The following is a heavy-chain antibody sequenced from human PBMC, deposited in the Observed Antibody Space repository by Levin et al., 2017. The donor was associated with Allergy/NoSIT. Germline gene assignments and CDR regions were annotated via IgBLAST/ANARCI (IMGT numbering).Heavy chain of an antibody. CDR2: ISSSSTYI. V-gene: IGHV3-21*01. CDR3: ARVIGGGATTMFDY. D-gene: IGHD1-26*01. Sequence: SGGSLRLSCAASGFTFSSYSMNWVRQAPGKGLEWVSSISSSSTYIYYADSVKGRFTISRDNAQNSLYLQMNSLRTEDTAVYYCARVIGGGATTMFDYWGQGTLVTVSS. J-gene: IGHJ4*02. CDR1: GFTFSSYS.